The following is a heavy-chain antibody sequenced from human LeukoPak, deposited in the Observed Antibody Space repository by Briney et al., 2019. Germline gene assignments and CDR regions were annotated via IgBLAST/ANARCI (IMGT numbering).Heavy chain of an antibody. Sequence: PGGSLRLSCAASGFTFSSYAMSWVRQAPGKGLEWVSAISGSGGSTYYADSVKGRFTISRDNSKNTLYPQMNSLRAEDTAAYYCAKDLTGDYYDSSAFDYWGQGTLVTVSS. V-gene: IGHV3-23*01. CDR2: ISGSGGST. D-gene: IGHD3-22*01. CDR3: AKDLTGDYYDSSAFDY. J-gene: IGHJ4*02. CDR1: GFTFSSYA.